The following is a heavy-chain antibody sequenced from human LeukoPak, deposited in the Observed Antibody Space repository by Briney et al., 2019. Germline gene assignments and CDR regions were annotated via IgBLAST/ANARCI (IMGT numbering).Heavy chain of an antibody. CDR2: IWHDGSHK. V-gene: IGHV3-30*02. CDR3: ARDAEWELPADY. D-gene: IGHD1-26*01. CDR1: GFSFDTYA. J-gene: IGHJ4*02. Sequence: GGSLRLSCAASGFSFDTYAMHWVRQAPGQGLEWVALIWHDGSHKFYSNSVRGQFTISRDNSKNTVYLQMNSLRAEDTAVYYCARDAEWELPADYWGQGNLVTVSS.